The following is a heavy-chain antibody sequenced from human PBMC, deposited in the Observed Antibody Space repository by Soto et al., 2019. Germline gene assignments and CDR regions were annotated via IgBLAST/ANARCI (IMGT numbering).Heavy chain of an antibody. J-gene: IGHJ4*02. CDR3: ARQGYCSSTACYTVDY. Sequence: PGESLKISRKGSGYSFTNYWIGWVRQMPGKGLEWMGIIYPGDSNTRYSPSFQGQVTISADKSISSAYLQWSSLKASDTAMYYCARQGYCSSTACYTVDYWGQGTLVTVSS. V-gene: IGHV5-51*01. D-gene: IGHD2-2*02. CDR2: IYPGDSNT. CDR1: GYSFTNYW.